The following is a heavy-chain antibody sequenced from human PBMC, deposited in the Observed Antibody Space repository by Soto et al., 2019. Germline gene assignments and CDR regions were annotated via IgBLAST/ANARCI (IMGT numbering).Heavy chain of an antibody. D-gene: IGHD4-17*01. V-gene: IGHV3-23*01. J-gene: IGHJ6*02. Sequence: GGSLRLSCAASGFTFSSYAMSWVRQAPGKGLEWVSAISGSGGSTYYADSVKGRFTISRDNSKNTLYLQMNSLRAEDTAVYYCAKDQTTEHYYYYYGMDVWGQGTTVTVSS. CDR1: GFTFSSYA. CDR3: AKDQTTEHYYYYYGMDV. CDR2: ISGSGGST.